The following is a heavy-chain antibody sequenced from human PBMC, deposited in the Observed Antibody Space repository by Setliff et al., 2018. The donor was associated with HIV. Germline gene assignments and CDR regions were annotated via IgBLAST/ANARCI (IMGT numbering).Heavy chain of an antibody. CDR2: MYDGGTP. J-gene: IGHJ4*02. Sequence: SETLSLTCTVSGYSISSGYYWGWIRQPPGKGLEWIGNMYDGGTPHYNPSLKSRVTVSLDTSRNQFSLRLTSVTAADTAVYFCAREPDYWSQGTLVTVSS. V-gene: IGHV4-38-2*02. CDR3: AREPDY. CDR1: GYSISSGYY.